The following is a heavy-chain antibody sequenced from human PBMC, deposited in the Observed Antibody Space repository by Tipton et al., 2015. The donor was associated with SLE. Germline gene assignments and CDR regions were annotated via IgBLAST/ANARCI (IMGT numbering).Heavy chain of an antibody. CDR1: GGSINSGNYY. CDR3: ARWWLFGTFDY. CDR2: INTIGST. Sequence: TLSLTCTVSGGSINSGNYYWSWIRQPAGKRLEWIGRINTIGSTSYNPSLKSRLTISRDTSKNQFSLKLNSVTAADTAVYYCARWWLFGTFDYWGQGTTVIVSS. V-gene: IGHV4-61*02. J-gene: IGHJ4*03. D-gene: IGHD3-22*01.